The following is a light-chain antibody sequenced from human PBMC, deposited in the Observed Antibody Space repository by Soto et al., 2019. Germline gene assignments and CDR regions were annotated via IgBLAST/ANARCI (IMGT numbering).Light chain of an antibody. CDR2: AAS. CDR3: QQSYSPPPIT. J-gene: IGKJ5*01. Sequence: DIQMTQSPSSLSASVGDRVTITSRASQSIGKFLNWYQQKPGKAPTLLIYAASSLQSGVPSRFSGSGSGTDFTLTISSLQPEDFATYYCQQSYSPPPITFGQGTRLEIK. CDR1: QSIGKF. V-gene: IGKV1-39*01.